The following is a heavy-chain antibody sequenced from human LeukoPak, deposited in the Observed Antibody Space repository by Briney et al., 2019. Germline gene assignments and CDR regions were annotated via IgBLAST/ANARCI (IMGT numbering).Heavy chain of an antibody. V-gene: IGHV3-30-3*01. J-gene: IGHJ4*02. CDR1: GFTFSSYA. Sequence: GRSLRLSCAASGFTFSSYAMHWVRQAPGKGLEWVAVISYDGSNKYYADSVKGRFTISRDNSKNTLYLQMNSLRAEDTAVYYCARALKTKGATGRGGILDYWGQGTLVTVSS. CDR2: ISYDGSNK. D-gene: IGHD1-26*01. CDR3: ARALKTKGATGRGGILDY.